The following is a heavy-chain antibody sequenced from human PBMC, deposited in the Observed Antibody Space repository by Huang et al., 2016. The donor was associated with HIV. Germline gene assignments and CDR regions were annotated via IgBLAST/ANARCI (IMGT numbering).Heavy chain of an antibody. CDR2: ISPMFGTT. CDR1: GGTFSTNA. J-gene: IGHJ6*03. Sequence: QVQLVQSGAEVKRPGASVKVSCRASGGTFSTNAVSWVRQAPGQGLEWRGGISPMFGTTNYAQRFQGKVTITADESSRTVYMELSSLRSDDTAVYYCARQPYCGGDCAHYYYFYMDVWGKGTTVTVSS. V-gene: IGHV1-69*13. D-gene: IGHD2-21*02. CDR3: ARQPYCGGDCAHYYYFYMDV.